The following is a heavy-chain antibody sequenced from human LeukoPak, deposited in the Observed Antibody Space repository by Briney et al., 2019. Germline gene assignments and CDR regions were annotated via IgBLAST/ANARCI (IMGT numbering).Heavy chain of an antibody. CDR2: IYSGGNT. V-gene: IGHV3-53*01. CDR1: GFTVSSNY. Sequence: GGSLRLSCAASGFTVSSNYMSWVRQAPGKGLEWVSVIYSGGNTCYADSVKGRFTISRDNSKNTLYLQMNSLRVEDTALYYCAKDFEAYCGGDCYTHFDLWGRGTLVTVSS. J-gene: IGHJ2*01. CDR3: AKDFEAYCGGDCYTHFDL. D-gene: IGHD2-21*02.